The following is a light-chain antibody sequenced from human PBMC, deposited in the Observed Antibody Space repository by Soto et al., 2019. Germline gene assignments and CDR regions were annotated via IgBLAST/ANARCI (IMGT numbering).Light chain of an antibody. CDR2: SNN. CDR1: SSNIGSNT. Sequence: QSVLTQPPSASGTPGQRVTISCSGSSSNIGSNTVNWYQQLPGTAPKLLIYSNNQRPSEVPDRFSGSKSGTSASLAISGLQSEDEADYYCAAWDDSLNVHYVFGTGTKLTVL. V-gene: IGLV1-44*01. CDR3: AAWDDSLNVHYV. J-gene: IGLJ1*01.